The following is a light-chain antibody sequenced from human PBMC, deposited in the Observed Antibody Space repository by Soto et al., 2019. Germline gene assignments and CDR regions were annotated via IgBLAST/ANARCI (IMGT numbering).Light chain of an antibody. Sequence: QTVVTQEPSFSVSPGGPVTLTGGLSSGSVSTSYYPSWYQQTPGQAPRTLIYSTNTRSPGVPDRFSGSILGNRAALTITGAQADDESDYYCVLYMGSGIWVFGGGTKLTVL. V-gene: IGLV8-61*01. CDR2: STN. CDR1: SGSVSTSYY. J-gene: IGLJ3*02. CDR3: VLYMGSGIWV.